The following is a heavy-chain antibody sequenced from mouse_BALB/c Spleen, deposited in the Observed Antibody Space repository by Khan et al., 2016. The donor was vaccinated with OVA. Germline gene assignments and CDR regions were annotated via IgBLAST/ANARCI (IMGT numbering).Heavy chain of an antibody. J-gene: IGHJ4*01. V-gene: IGHV9-3-1*01. Sequence: QIQLVQSGPDLKKPGETVKISCKASGYTFTNYGINWVKQAPGKGLKWMGWIYTYTGEPTYADDFKGRFAFSLETSASTAYLQINNVKYEDTTTYLWARGGRRARDYWGQGTSVTVSS. CDR1: GYTFTNYG. CDR2: IYTYTGEP. D-gene: IGHD3-3*01. CDR3: ARGGRRARDY.